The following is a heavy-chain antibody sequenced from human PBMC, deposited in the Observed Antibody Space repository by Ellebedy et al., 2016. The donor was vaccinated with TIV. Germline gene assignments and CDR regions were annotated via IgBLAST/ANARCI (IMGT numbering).Heavy chain of an antibody. CDR1: GFTVGNNF. CDR2: FYSGGST. J-gene: IGHJ4*02. D-gene: IGHD1-1*01. V-gene: IGHV3-53*01. CDR3: ARKTDTGTSGDY. Sequence: GESLKISCAASGFTVGNNFMSWVRQAPGKGLEWVSLFYSGGSTDYADSVKGRFTISRDSSKNTLYPQMNSLRAEDTAMYYCARKTDTGTSGDYWGQGTPVTVSS.